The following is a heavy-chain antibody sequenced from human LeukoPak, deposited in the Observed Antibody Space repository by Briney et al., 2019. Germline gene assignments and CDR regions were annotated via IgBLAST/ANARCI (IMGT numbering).Heavy chain of an antibody. CDR2: ISYDGSNK. Sequence: PGGSLSLSCAPSGFTFSSYGMHCVRQAPDKGLEWVAVISYDGSNKYYAASVKGRFTISRDNAKNTLYLQMNNLRADDTAVYYCAKGSFRNSSSSGRIEYWGQGTLVTVSS. D-gene: IGHD6-6*01. V-gene: IGHV3-30*18. CDR1: GFTFSSYG. J-gene: IGHJ4*02. CDR3: AKGSFRNSSSSGRIEY.